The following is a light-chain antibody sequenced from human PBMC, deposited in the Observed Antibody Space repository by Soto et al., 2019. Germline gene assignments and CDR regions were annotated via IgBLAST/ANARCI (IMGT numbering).Light chain of an antibody. J-gene: IGLJ3*02. V-gene: IGLV5-45*03. CDR2: YKSDSDI. Sequence: QLVLTQPSSLSASPGASASLTCTLRSGFDVGTYKIYWYQQRPGSPPQYLLTYKSDSDIQQGSGVPSRFSGSKAASANAGILLISGPQSDDEADYYCVIWHGYGWVFGGGTKVTVL. CDR1: SGFDVGTYK. CDR3: VIWHGYGWV.